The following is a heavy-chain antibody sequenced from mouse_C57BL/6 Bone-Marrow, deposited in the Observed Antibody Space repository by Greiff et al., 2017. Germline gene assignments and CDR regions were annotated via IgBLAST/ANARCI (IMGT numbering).Heavy chain of an antibody. J-gene: IGHJ1*03. Sequence: VQLQQSGAELARPGASVKMSCKASGYTFTSYTMLWVKQRPGQGLEWIGYINPSSGYTKYNQKFKDKATLTADKSSSTAYMQLSSLTSEDSAVYYCARWLPGYWYFDVWGTGTTVTVSS. CDR3: ARWLPGYWYFDV. CDR1: GYTFTSYT. CDR2: INPSSGYT. V-gene: IGHV1-4*01. D-gene: IGHD2-2*01.